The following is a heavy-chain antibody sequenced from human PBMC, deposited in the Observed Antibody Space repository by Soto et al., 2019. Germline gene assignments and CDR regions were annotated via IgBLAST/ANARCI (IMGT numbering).Heavy chain of an antibody. CDR1: GGSMSEYF. CDR2: IYYLGST. V-gene: IGHV4-59*01. Sequence: PSETLPLTCSVSGGSMSEYFWSWIRQSPGKGLEWIGYIYYLGSTDYNPSLKSRVTISVDTSKRQFSLRLTSVTAADTAVYYCARDGYDGSGSPYPAYWGPGTQVTVS. D-gene: IGHD3-10*01. J-gene: IGHJ4*02. CDR3: ARDGYDGSGSPYPAY.